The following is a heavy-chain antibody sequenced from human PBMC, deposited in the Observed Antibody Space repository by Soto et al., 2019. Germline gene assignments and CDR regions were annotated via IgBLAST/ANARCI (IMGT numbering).Heavy chain of an antibody. D-gene: IGHD6-13*01. J-gene: IGHJ6*02. CDR3: ARLPYSSSWSPLGYYYYYGMDV. V-gene: IGHV5-51*01. Sequence: PGESLKISCMGSGYSFTSYWIGWVRQMPGKGLEWMGIIYPGDSDTRYSPSFQGQVTISADKSISTAYLQWSSLKASDTAMYYCARLPYSSSWSPLGYYYYYGMDVWGQGTTVTVSS. CDR2: IYPGDSDT. CDR1: GYSFTSYW.